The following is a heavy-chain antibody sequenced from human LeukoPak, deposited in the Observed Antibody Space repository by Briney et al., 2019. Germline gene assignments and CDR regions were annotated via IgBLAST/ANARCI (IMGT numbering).Heavy chain of an antibody. CDR2: INWNGGST. V-gene: IGHV3-20*04. CDR1: GFTFDDYG. D-gene: IGHD6-19*01. Sequence: PGGSLRLSCAASGFTFDDYGMSWVRQAPGKGPEWVSGINWNGGSTGYADSVKGRFTISRDSSKNTLYLQMNSLRAEDTAVYYCAKDPYSSGWYFDYWGQGTLVTVSS. CDR3: AKDPYSSGWYFDY. J-gene: IGHJ4*02.